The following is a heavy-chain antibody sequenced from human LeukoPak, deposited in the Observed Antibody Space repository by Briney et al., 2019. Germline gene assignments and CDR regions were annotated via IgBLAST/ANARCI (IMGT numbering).Heavy chain of an antibody. V-gene: IGHV1-69*13. Sequence: GASVKVSCKSSVGTFSSFPISWVRQAPAQGLEWMGGINTLFGTANYAQRFQGRVTISADESTSTGYVELSSLRYEDTAVDYCTGGTGASSVVAYYYSGMDVWGQGTTVTVSS. J-gene: IGHJ6*02. CDR3: TGGTGASSVVAYYYSGMDV. D-gene: IGHD6-6*01. CDR2: INTLFGTA. CDR1: VGTFSSFP.